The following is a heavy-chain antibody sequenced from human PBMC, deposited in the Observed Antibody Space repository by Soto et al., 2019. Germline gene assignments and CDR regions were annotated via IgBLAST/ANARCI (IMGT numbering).Heavy chain of an antibody. CDR3: ARGDGRYSSSWYRYYYYGMDV. D-gene: IGHD6-13*01. V-gene: IGHV3-48*02. CDR2: ISSSSSTI. Sequence: EVQLVESGGGLVQPGGSLRLSCAASGFTFSSYSMNWVRQAPGKGLEWVSYISSSSSTIYYADSVKGRFTISRDNAKNSLYLQMNSLRDEDTAVYYCARGDGRYSSSWYRYYYYGMDVWGQGTTVTVSS. J-gene: IGHJ6*02. CDR1: GFTFSSYS.